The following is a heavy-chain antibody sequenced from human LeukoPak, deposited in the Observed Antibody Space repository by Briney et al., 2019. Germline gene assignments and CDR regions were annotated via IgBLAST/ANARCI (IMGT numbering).Heavy chain of an antibody. CDR2: ISGSSTYI. D-gene: IGHD3-3*01. Sequence: GGSLRLSCAASGFTFTTYNMNWVRQAPGKGLEWVSSISGSSTYIYYADSVKGRFTISRDNAKNSLYLQMNSLSAEDTAVYYCARELEGLDVWGQGTTVTVSS. CDR1: GFTFTTYN. CDR3: ARELEGLDV. V-gene: IGHV3-21*01. J-gene: IGHJ6*02.